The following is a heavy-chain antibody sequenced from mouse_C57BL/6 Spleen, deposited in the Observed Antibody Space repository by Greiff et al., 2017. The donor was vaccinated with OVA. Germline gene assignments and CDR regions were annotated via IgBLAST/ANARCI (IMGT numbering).Heavy chain of an antibody. CDR1: GYSITSGYY. D-gene: IGHD4-1*01. CDR2: ISYDGSN. CDR3: ASELGRDFDY. Sequence: EVKLLESGPGLVKPSQSLSLTCSVTGYSITSGYYWNWIRQFPGNKLEWMGYISYDGSNNYNPSLKNRISITRDTSKNQFFLKLNSVTTEDTATYCCASELGRDFDYWGQGTTLTVSS. V-gene: IGHV3-6*01. J-gene: IGHJ2*01.